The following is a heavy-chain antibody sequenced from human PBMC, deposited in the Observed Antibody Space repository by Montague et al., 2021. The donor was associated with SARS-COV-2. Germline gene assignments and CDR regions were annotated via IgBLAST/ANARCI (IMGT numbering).Heavy chain of an antibody. CDR3: ASPTYYYDSSGSDAFDI. D-gene: IGHD3-22*01. J-gene: IGHJ3*02. CDR2: IYYSAST. Sequence: SETLSLTCTVSGGSISSSSYYWGWIRQPPGKGLEWIGSIYYSASTYYNLSLKIPVTISVDTSKNQFSLKLISVTAADTAVYYCASPTYYYDSSGSDAFDIWGQGTMVTVSS. CDR1: GGSISSSSYY. V-gene: IGHV4-39*01.